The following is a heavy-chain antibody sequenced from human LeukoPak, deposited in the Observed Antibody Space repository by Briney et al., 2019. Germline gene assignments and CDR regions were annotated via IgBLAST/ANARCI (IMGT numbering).Heavy chain of an antibody. V-gene: IGHV3-23*05. D-gene: IGHD4-17*01. CDR2: ISNSGSST. J-gene: IGHJ4*02. CDR1: GFTFTSYA. Sequence: GGSLRLSCAASGFTFTSYAMTWVRQAPGKGLEWVSGISNSGSSTYYADSVKGRFTISRDNSKNTLYLQMNSLRAEDTAVYYCAKDLESTVTSLDYWGQGTLVTVSS. CDR3: AKDLESTVTSLDY.